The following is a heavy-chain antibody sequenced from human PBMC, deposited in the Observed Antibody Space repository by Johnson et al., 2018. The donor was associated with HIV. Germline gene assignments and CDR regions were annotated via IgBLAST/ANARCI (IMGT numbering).Heavy chain of an antibody. CDR3: ARDREDGLAWGWALDI. J-gene: IGHJ3*02. D-gene: IGHD6-19*01. V-gene: IGHV3-30*04. CDR2: ISHDGSNR. Sequence: QVQLVESGGGVVQPGRSLRLSCAASGFTFSYYAMHWVRQAPGKGLEWMAVISHDGSNRYYADSVKGRFTISRDNSKNTLYLQTNSLGGEDTAVYYCARDREDGLAWGWALDIWGQGTMVTVSS. CDR1: GFTFSYYA.